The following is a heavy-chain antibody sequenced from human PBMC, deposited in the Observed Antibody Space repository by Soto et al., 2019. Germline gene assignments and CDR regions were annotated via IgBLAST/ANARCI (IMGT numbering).Heavy chain of an antibody. CDR3: ARNLLGELLFDP. D-gene: IGHD3-16*01. CDR2: IYYSGST. CDR1: GGSISSGGYY. Sequence: SETLSLTCTVSGGSISSGGYYWSWIRQHPGKGLEWIGYIYYSGSTYYNPSLKSRVTISVDTSKNQFSLKLSSVTAADTAVYYCARNLLGELLFDPWGQGTLVTVSS. J-gene: IGHJ5*02. V-gene: IGHV4-31*03.